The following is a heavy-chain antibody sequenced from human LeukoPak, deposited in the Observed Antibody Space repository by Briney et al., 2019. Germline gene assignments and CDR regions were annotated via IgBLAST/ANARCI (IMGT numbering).Heavy chain of an antibody. CDR2: IYTSGST. Sequence: SETLSLTCTVSGGSIRSYYWSWIRQPAGKGLEWIGRIYTSGSTNYNPSLKSRVTMSVDMSKNQFSLKLSSVTAADTAVYYCARLTGYDWESSYDYWGQGTLVTVSS. CDR3: ARLTGYDWESSYDY. J-gene: IGHJ4*02. CDR1: GGSIRSYY. D-gene: IGHD5-12*01. V-gene: IGHV4-4*07.